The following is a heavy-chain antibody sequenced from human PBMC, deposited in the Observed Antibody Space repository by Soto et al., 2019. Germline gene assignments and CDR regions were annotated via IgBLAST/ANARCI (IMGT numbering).Heavy chain of an antibody. D-gene: IGHD6-19*01. J-gene: IGHJ4*02. CDR2: IKSKIDGETT. CDR3: TPLALKYVSGWYDFSD. V-gene: IGHV3-15*07. CDR1: GFTFSNVW. Sequence: EAQLVESGGGLVKPGGSLRLSCAASGFTFSNVWMHWVRQAPGKGLEWVGRIKSKIDGETTDYAAPVTGRFSISRDDSKNTLYLQINSLKTEDTAVYYCTPLALKYVSGWYDFSDWSQGTLVTVSS.